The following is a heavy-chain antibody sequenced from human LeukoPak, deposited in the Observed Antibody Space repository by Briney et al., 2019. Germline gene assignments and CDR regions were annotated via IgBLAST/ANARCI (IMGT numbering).Heavy chain of an antibody. Sequence: GGSLRLSCAASGFTFTSYIMHWVRQAPGKGLEWVAVISFDGSDKYYADSVKGRFTISRDNAKNTLYLQMNSLRAEDTAVYFCARDRYSSSDYWGQGTLVTVSS. D-gene: IGHD2-15*01. CDR1: GFTFTSYI. CDR3: ARDRYSSSDY. CDR2: ISFDGSDK. J-gene: IGHJ4*02. V-gene: IGHV3-30*04.